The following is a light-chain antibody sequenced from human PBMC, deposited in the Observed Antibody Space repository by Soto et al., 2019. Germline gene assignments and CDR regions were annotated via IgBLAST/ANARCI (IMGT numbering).Light chain of an antibody. V-gene: IGLV2-23*01. CDR3: CSYAGTSSYV. Sequence: QSALTQPASVSGSPGQSITISCTGTSNDVGRYYLVSWYQQDPGKAPKLMIYEGSKRPSGVSNRFSGSQSGNTASLTISGVRAEDEADYYCCSYAGTSSYVFGTGTKLTVL. CDR1: SNDVGRYYL. J-gene: IGLJ1*01. CDR2: EGS.